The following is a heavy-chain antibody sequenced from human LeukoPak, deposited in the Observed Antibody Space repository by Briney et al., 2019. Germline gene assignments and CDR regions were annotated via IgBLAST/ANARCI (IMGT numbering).Heavy chain of an antibody. CDR3: ARTSAARYAFDI. Sequence: GGSLRLSCVASGFTFSTYGMSWVRQAPGKGLEWVSRIKSDGSSTSYADSVKGRFTISRDNAKNTLYLQMNSLRAEDTAVYYCARTSAARYAFDIWGQGTMVTVSS. J-gene: IGHJ3*02. D-gene: IGHD6-6*01. CDR2: IKSDGSST. CDR1: GFTFSTYG. V-gene: IGHV3-74*01.